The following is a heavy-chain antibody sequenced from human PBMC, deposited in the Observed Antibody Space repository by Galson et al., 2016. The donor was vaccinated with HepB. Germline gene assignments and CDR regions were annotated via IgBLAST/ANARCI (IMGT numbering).Heavy chain of an antibody. Sequence: SVKVSCKASGYSFTNYGISWVRQAPGQGLEWMGWIRIYNGDTNYAQKFQGRATMTTDTSTRTAYMELRSLRSNDTAVYFCARDRGTFGGYVPGDVDYWGQGTLVIVSS. V-gene: IGHV1-18*01. CDR1: GYSFTNYG. J-gene: IGHJ4*02. CDR3: ARDRGTFGGYVPGDVDY. D-gene: IGHD5-12*01. CDR2: IRIYNGDT.